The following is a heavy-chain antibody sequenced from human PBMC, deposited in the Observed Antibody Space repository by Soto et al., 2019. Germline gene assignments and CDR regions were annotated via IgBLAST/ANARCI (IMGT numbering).Heavy chain of an antibody. Sequence: PSEILSLTCTVSGYSIRTYYWGWIRQPPGKGLEWIGYINHNGNTNYNPSLQSRVTISVDTSKNQFSLKLSSVTAADTAVYYCARDGGDESGYCSSTSCYGMDVWGQGTTVTVSS. CDR3: ARDGGDESGYCSSTSCYGMDV. CDR2: INHNGNT. CDR1: GYSIRTYY. J-gene: IGHJ6*02. V-gene: IGHV4-59*01. D-gene: IGHD2-2*01.